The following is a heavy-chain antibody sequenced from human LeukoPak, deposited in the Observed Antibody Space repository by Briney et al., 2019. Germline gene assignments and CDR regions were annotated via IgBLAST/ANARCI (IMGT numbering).Heavy chain of an antibody. J-gene: IGHJ4*02. CDR1: GYTFTGYY. V-gene: IGHV1-2*02. CDR3: ARDPGDYGGNRFDY. Sequence: GASVKVSCKASGYTFTGYYMHWVRQAPGQGLEWMGWINPNSGGKNYAQKFQGRVTMTRDTSISTAYMELSRLRSDDTAVYYCARDPGDYGGNRFDYWGQGTLVTVSS. CDR2: INPNSGGK. D-gene: IGHD4-23*01.